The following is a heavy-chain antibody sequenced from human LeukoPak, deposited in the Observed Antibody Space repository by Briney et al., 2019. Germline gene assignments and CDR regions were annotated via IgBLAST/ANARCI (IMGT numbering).Heavy chain of an antibody. J-gene: IGHJ4*02. CDR1: GFSFSSYA. Sequence: GGSLRLSCAASGFSFSSYAMSWVRQAPGKGLEWVGFIRSKAYGGTTEYAASVKGRFTISRDDSKTIAYLQMNSLKTEDTAVYYCTRDLKLDYWGQGSLDTVSS. D-gene: IGHD4-23*01. CDR3: TRDLKLDY. CDR2: IRSKAYGGTT. V-gene: IGHV3-49*04.